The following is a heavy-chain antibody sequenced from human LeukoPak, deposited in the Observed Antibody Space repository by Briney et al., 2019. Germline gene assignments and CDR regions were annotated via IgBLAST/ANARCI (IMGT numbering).Heavy chain of an antibody. CDR2: IRQDGDTK. CDR3: ARSLPYGTTWYGRSDF. J-gene: IGHJ4*02. CDR1: GFAFSTYS. D-gene: IGHD6-13*01. V-gene: IGHV3-7*03. Sequence: GGSLRLSCAASGFAFSTYSMNWVRQASGKGLEWVANIRQDGDTKYYVDSVKGRFTISRDNAMNSLYLQMNSLRAEDTAIYYCARSLPYGTTWYGRSDFWGQGTLVTVSS.